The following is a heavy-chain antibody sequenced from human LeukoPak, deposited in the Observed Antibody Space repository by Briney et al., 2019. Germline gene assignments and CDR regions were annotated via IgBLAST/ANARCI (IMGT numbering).Heavy chain of an antibody. CDR2: ISSSGSTI. D-gene: IGHD2-15*01. CDR3: ARVPSDRSLDY. V-gene: IGHV3-48*03. J-gene: IGHJ4*02. CDR1: GFTFSSYE. Sequence: PGGSLRLSCAASGFTFSSYEMNWVRQAPGKGLEWVSYISSSGSTIYYADSVKGRFTISRDNAKNSLYLQMNSLRAEDTALYYCARVPSDRSLDYWGQGTLVTVSS.